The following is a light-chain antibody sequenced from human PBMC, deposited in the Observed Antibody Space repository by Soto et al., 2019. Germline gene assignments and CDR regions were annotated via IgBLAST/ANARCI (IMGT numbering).Light chain of an antibody. CDR1: SREVDAYNY. CDR2: EVS. J-gene: IGLJ1*01. CDR3: TSYAGTYSFFYV. V-gene: IGLV2-8*01. Sequence: QSVLTQPPSASGSPGQSVTISCTGTSREVDAYNYVSWYQQLPGKAPKLIIYEVSKRPSGVPDRFSGSKSGNTASLTVSGLQAEDEADYYCTSYAGTYSFFYVFGTGTKVTVL.